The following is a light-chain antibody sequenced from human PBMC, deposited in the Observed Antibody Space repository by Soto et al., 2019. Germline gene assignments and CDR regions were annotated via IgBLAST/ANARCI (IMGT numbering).Light chain of an antibody. J-gene: IGKJ4*01. CDR2: ATS. V-gene: IGKV1-27*01. Sequence: DVQMTQSPSSLSAFVGDRVTITCRASQGIAPYLAWFQQKPGKVPKLLIYATSTLHSGVPSRFSGSGSGTDFTLTINRLQPEDVGTYYCQKYNSAPLTFGGGTKVEIK. CDR3: QKYNSAPLT. CDR1: QGIAPY.